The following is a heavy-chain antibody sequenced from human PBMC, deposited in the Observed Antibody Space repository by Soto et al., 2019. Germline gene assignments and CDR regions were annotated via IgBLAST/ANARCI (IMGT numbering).Heavy chain of an antibody. D-gene: IGHD6-13*01. CDR3: ARGRKQLVLAYYDYYGMDV. CDR2: INHSGST. CDR1: GVSFNDYY. Sequence: SETLSLTCAVYGVSFNDYYCSWIRQPAGKGLEWIGEINHSGSTNYNPSLKSRVTISVDMSKNQFSLKLNSMTAADTAVYYCARGRKQLVLAYYDYYGMDVWGQGPTVTVSS. V-gene: IGHV4-34*01. J-gene: IGHJ6*02.